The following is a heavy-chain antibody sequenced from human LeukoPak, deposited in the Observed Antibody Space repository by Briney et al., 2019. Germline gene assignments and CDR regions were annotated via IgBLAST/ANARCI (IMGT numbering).Heavy chain of an antibody. D-gene: IGHD1-1*01. V-gene: IGHV3-21*01. CDR1: GFTFSSYS. CDR2: ISSSSSNI. J-gene: IGHJ4*02. Sequence: PGGSLRLSCAASGFTFSSYSMNWVRRAPGKGLEWVSSISSSSSNIYYADSAKGRFTISRDNAKNSLYLQMNSLRVEDTAVYYCARCTTGRTFGSLREIKRSREIDYWGQGTLVTVSS. CDR3: ARCTTGRTFGSLREIKRSREIDY.